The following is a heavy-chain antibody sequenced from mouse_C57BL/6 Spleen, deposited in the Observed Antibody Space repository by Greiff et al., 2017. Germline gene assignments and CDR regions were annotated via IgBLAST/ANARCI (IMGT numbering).Heavy chain of an antibody. J-gene: IGHJ2*01. V-gene: IGHV14-4*01. CDR1: GFNIKDDY. Sequence: VQLQQSGAELVRPGASVKLSCTASGFNIKDDYMHWVKQRPEQGLEWIGWIDPENGDTEYASKFQGKATITADTSSNTAYLQLSSLTSEDTAVYYCTLMVTHFDYWGQGTTRTVSS. D-gene: IGHD2-2*01. CDR3: TLMVTHFDY. CDR2: IDPENGDT.